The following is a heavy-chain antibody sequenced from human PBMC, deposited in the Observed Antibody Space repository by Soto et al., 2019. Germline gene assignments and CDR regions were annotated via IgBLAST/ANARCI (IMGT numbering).Heavy chain of an antibody. CDR2: IYYSGST. Sequence: PSETLSLTCTVSGGSISSYYWSWIRQPPGKGLEWIGYIYYSGSTNYNPSLKSRVTISVDTSKNQFSLKLSSVTAADTAVYYCATSSSRSAYYYYYGMDVWGQGTTVTVSS. D-gene: IGHD6-6*01. J-gene: IGHJ6*02. CDR1: GGSISSYY. CDR3: ATSSSRSAYYYYYGMDV. V-gene: IGHV4-59*01.